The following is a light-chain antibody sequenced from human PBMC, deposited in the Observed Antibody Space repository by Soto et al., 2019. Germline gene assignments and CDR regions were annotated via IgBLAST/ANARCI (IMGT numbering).Light chain of an antibody. Sequence: DIQLNQSPSTLSGSVGDRVTITCRASQTISSWLAWYQQKPGKAPKLLIYKASTLKSGVPSRFSGSGSGTEFTLTISRLEPEDFAVYYCQQYGSSRTFGQGTKVDIK. CDR2: KAS. CDR1: QTISSW. CDR3: QQYGSSRT. V-gene: IGKV1-5*03. J-gene: IGKJ1*01.